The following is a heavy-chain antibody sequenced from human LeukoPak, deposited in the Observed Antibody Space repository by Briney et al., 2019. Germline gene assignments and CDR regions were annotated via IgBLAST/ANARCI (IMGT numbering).Heavy chain of an antibody. CDR2: ISGSGGST. CDR3: AKRAEYSSSYYFDY. CDR1: GFTFSTYA. Sequence: TGGSLRLSCAASGFTFSTYAMSWVRQAPGKGLECLSAISGSGGSTYYADSVKGRFTISRDNSKNTLYLQMNSLRAEDTAVYYCAKRAEYSSSYYFDYWGQGTLVTVSS. J-gene: IGHJ4*02. D-gene: IGHD6-6*01. V-gene: IGHV3-23*01.